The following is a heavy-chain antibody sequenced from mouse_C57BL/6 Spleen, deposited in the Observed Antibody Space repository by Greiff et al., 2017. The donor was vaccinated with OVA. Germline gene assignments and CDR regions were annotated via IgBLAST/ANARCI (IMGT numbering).Heavy chain of an antibody. CDR3: TRVYYSNPWFAY. Sequence: QVQLQQSGAELVRPGASVTLSCKASGYTFTDYEMHWVKQTPVHGLEWIGAIDPETGGTAYNQTFTGKAILTADKSSSTAYMELRSLTSEDSAVYYCTRVYYSNPWFAYWGKGTLVTVSA. D-gene: IGHD2-5*01. CDR2: IDPETGGT. V-gene: IGHV1-15*01. J-gene: IGHJ3*01. CDR1: GYTFTDYE.